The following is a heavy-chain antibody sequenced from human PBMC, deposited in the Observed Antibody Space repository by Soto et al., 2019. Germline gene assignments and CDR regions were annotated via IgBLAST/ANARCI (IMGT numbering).Heavy chain of an antibody. D-gene: IGHD3-22*01. J-gene: IGHJ4*02. CDR2: IYYNGST. Sequence: QLQLQESGPGLVKPSETLSLTCTVSGGSISSSSYYWGWIRQPPGKGLEWIGSIYYNGSTYYNPSLKSRVTISVDTSKNQFSLKLSSVTAADTAVYYCARHADVYYYDSSGYYVFDYWGQGTLVTVSS. V-gene: IGHV4-39*01. CDR1: GGSISSSSYY. CDR3: ARHADVYYYDSSGYYVFDY.